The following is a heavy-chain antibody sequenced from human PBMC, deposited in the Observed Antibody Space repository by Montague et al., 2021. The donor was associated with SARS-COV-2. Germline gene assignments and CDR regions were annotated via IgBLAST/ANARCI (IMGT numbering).Heavy chain of an antibody. CDR2: IDWTHDQ. CDR3: ARDRLSAFDF. J-gene: IGHJ4*02. V-gene: IGHV2-70*01. Sequence: PALVKPTQTLTLTCSFSGFSLTTPGVSVGWIRQPPGRALEWLALIDWTHDQYYSRSLGTRLTISPGTSKSQVVPTLTNVDAVDTATYYCARDRLSAFDFWGQGTLVTVSS. CDR1: GFSLTTPGVS. D-gene: IGHD2/OR15-2a*01.